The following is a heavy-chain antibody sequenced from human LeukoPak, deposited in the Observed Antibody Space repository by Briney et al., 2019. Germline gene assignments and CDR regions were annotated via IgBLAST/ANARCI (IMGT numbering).Heavy chain of an antibody. Sequence: GGSLRLSCAASGFTFSSYDMHWVRQATGKGLEWVSAIGTAGDTYYPGSVKGRFTISRENAKNSLYLQMNSLRAGDTAVYCCARGGSQMEVDYWGQGTLVTVSS. CDR2: IGTAGDT. J-gene: IGHJ4*02. CDR1: GFTFSSYD. CDR3: ARGGSQMEVDY. D-gene: IGHD5-24*01. V-gene: IGHV3-13*01.